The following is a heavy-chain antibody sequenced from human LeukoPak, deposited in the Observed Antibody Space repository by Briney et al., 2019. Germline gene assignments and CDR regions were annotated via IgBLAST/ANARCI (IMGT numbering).Heavy chain of an antibody. V-gene: IGHV4-59*01. J-gene: IGHJ4*02. Sequence: SETLSLTCTVSGGSISSYYWSWIRQPPGKGLEWIGYIYYSGSTNYNPSLKSRVTISVDTSKNQFSLKLSSVTAADTAVYYCARGSSSIPLDYWGQGTLVTVSS. CDR3: ARGSSSIPLDY. CDR1: GGSISSYY. D-gene: IGHD6-13*01. CDR2: IYYSGST.